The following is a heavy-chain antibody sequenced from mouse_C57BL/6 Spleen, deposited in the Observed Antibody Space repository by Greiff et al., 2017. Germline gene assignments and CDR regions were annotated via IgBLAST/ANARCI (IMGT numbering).Heavy chain of an antibody. CDR2: IYPGNSDT. CDR3: TRSRYDYDVGFFDY. Sequence: EVQLQQSGPVLARPGASVKMSCKTSGYTFTSYWMHWVKQRPGQGLEWIGAIYPGNSDTSYNQKFKGKAKLTAVTSASTAYMELSSLTNEDSAVYYCTRSRYDYDVGFFDYWGQGTTLTVSS. D-gene: IGHD2-4*01. J-gene: IGHJ2*01. CDR1: GYTFTSYW. V-gene: IGHV1-5*01.